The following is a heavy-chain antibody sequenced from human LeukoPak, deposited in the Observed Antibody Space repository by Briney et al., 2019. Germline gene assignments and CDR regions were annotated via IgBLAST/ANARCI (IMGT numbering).Heavy chain of an antibody. CDR3: VGGDY. V-gene: IGHV3-7*01. CDR2: INQDGSDK. J-gene: IGHJ4*02. CDR1: GFTFSRYA. Sequence: GGSLRLSCAASGFTFSRYAMHWLRQAPGKGLECVANINQDGSDKYYVDSVKGRFTISRDNTKNSLYLQMNSLRAEDTAVYYCVGGDYWGQGTLVTVSS.